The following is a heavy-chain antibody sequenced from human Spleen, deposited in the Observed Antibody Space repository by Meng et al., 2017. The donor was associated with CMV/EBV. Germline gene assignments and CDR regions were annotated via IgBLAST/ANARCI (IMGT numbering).Heavy chain of an antibody. CDR2: IYSGGGSKT. Sequence: GESLKISCAASGFTFSSYAMSWVRQAPGKGLEWVSVIYSGGGSKTYYADSVKGRFTISRENSKNTLYLQMNSLGAEDTALYYCAKECSGTAWCGMDAWGQGTTVTVSS. CDR1: GFTFSSYA. J-gene: IGHJ6*02. CDR3: AKECSGTAWCGMDA. V-gene: IGHV3-23*03. D-gene: IGHD1-26*01.